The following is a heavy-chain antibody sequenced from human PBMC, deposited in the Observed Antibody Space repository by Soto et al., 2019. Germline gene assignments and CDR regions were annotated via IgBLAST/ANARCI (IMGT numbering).Heavy chain of an antibody. J-gene: IGHJ3*02. Sequence: PGQSRKISCKGSGYSFTSYWIGRVRQMPGKGLEWMGIIYPGDSDTRYSPSFQGQVTISADKSISTAYLQWSSLKASDTAMYYCSRHRDTYAFDIWGQGTMVTVSS. CDR2: IYPGDSDT. D-gene: IGHD5-18*01. CDR3: SRHRDTYAFDI. CDR1: GYSFTSYW. V-gene: IGHV5-51*01.